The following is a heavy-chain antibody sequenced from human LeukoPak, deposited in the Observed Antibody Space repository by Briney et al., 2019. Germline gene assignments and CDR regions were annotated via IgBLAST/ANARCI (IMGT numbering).Heavy chain of an antibody. CDR2: ISSSSSYI. CDR1: GFTFSSYS. Sequence: GGSLRLSCAASGFTFSSYSINWVRQAPEKGLEWVSSISSSSSYIYYADSVKGRFTISRDNAKNSLYLQMNSLRAEDTAVYYCARSPARLRLNWYFDLWGRGTLVTVSS. D-gene: IGHD4-17*01. J-gene: IGHJ2*01. V-gene: IGHV3-21*01. CDR3: ARSPARLRLNWYFDL.